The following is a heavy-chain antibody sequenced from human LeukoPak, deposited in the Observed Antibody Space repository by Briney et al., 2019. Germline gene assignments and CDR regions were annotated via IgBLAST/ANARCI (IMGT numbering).Heavy chain of an antibody. J-gene: IGHJ4*02. Sequence: SETLSLTCAVYGGSFSGYYWSWIRQPPGKGLEWIGEINHSGSTNYNPSLKSRVTISVDTSKNQFSLKLSSVTAADTAVYYCARGQARGCGLYYFDYWGQGTLVTVSS. CDR2: INHSGST. CDR1: GGSFSGYY. CDR3: ARGQARGCGLYYFDY. V-gene: IGHV4-34*01. D-gene: IGHD3/OR15-3a*01.